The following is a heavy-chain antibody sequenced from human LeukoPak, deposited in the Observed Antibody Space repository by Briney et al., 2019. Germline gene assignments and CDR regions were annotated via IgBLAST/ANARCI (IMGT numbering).Heavy chain of an antibody. CDR3: ARAAYSSGWYRPPGTYYFDY. CDR2: IIPIFGTA. V-gene: IGHV1-69*13. D-gene: IGHD6-19*01. J-gene: IGHJ4*02. Sequence: ASVKVSCKASGGTFSSYAISWVRQAPGQGLEWMGGIIPIFGTANYAQKFQGRVTITADESTSTAYMELSSLRSEDTAVYYCARAAYSSGWYRPPGTYYFDYWGQGTLVTVSS. CDR1: GGTFSSYA.